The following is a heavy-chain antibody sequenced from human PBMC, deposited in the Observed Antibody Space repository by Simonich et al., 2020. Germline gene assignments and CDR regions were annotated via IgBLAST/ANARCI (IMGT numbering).Heavy chain of an antibody. CDR1: GYTFTVYY. CDR2: INPNSGGT. Sequence: QVQLVQSGAEVKKPGASVKVSCKASGYTFTVYYMHWVRQAPGQGLEWMGWINPNSGGTKYAQKFQGRVTMTRDTSISTAYMELSRLRSDDTAVYYCARDRAARYYYYYYMDVWGKGTTVTVSS. D-gene: IGHD6-6*01. V-gene: IGHV1-2*02. J-gene: IGHJ6*03. CDR3: ARDRAARYYYYYYMDV.